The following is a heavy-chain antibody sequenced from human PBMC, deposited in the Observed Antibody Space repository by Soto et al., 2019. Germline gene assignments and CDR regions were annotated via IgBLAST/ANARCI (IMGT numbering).Heavy chain of an antibody. Sequence: PSETLSLTCTVSGGSISSSYWSWIRQPPGKGLEWIGYIYYSGSTNYNPSLKSRVTISVDTSKNQFSLKLSSVTAADTAVYYCARESIAARNPYLDYWGQGTLVTVSS. V-gene: IGHV4-59*01. D-gene: IGHD6-6*01. CDR1: GGSISSSY. CDR2: IYYSGST. J-gene: IGHJ4*02. CDR3: ARESIAARNPYLDY.